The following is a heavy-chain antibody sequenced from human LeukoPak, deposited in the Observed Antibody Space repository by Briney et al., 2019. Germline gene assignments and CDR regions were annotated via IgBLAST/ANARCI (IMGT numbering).Heavy chain of an antibody. CDR1: GGSISSSSYY. Sequence: PSETLSLTCTVSGGSISSSSYYWGWIRQPPGKGLEWIGSIYYSGSTYYNPSLKSRVTISVDTSKNQFSLKLSSVTAADTAVYYCARFDRRWLGAFDIWGQGAMVTVSS. D-gene: IGHD3-9*01. CDR3: ARFDRRWLGAFDI. J-gene: IGHJ3*02. V-gene: IGHV4-39*01. CDR2: IYYSGST.